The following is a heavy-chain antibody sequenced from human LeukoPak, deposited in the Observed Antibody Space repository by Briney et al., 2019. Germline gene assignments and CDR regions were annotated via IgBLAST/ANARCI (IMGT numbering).Heavy chain of an antibody. Sequence: TLSLTCTVSGGSMSSGGYYWKWIRQHPGKGLEWIGYIYYSGSTYYNPSLKSRVTISVDTSKNQFSLKLSSVTAADTAVYYCARFDLVVTADDAFDIWGQGTVVTVSS. J-gene: IGHJ3*02. CDR2: IYYSGST. D-gene: IGHD2-21*02. V-gene: IGHV4-31*03. CDR3: ARFDLVVTADDAFDI. CDR1: GGSMSSGGYY.